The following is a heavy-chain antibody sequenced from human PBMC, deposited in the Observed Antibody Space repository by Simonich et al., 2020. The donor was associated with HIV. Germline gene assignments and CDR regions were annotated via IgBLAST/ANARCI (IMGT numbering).Heavy chain of an antibody. CDR1: GASFSGYY. D-gene: IGHD6-13*01. CDR3: ARLTAAGGSNQLDY. J-gene: IGHJ4*02. V-gene: IGHV4-34*01. Sequence: QVQLQQWGAGLLKPSETLSLTCAVYGASFSGYYWSWIRQPPGKGLEWFGEINHSGSTNYNPSLKSRVTVSVDTSKSQFSLKLRSVTAADTAVYYCARLTAAGGSNQLDYWGQGTLVTVSS. CDR2: INHSGST.